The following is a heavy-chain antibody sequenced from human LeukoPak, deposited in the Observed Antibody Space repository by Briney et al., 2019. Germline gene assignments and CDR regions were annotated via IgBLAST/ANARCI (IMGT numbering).Heavy chain of an antibody. J-gene: IGHJ4*02. Sequence: PGGSLRLSCAASGSTFSSYGMHWVRQAPGKGLEWVAVIWYDGSNKYYADSVKGRFTISRDNSKNTLYLQMNSLGAEDTAVYYCARDPSSSWLDYWGQGTLVTVSS. CDR2: IWYDGSNK. V-gene: IGHV3-33*01. D-gene: IGHD6-13*01. CDR1: GSTFSSYG. CDR3: ARDPSSSWLDY.